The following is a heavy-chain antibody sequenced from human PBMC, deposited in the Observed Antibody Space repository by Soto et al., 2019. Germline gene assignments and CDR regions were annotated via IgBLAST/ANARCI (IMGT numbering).Heavy chain of an antibody. J-gene: IGHJ4*02. CDR3: ARLDYYDSSGYYPRDY. D-gene: IGHD3-22*01. Sequence: GASVKVSCKASGYTFTSYGISWVRQAPGQGLEWMGWISAYNGNTNYAQKLQGRVTMTTDTSTSTAYMELRSLRSDDTAVYYCARLDYYDSSGYYPRDYWGQGTLVTVSS. CDR1: GYTFTSYG. CDR2: ISAYNGNT. V-gene: IGHV1-18*04.